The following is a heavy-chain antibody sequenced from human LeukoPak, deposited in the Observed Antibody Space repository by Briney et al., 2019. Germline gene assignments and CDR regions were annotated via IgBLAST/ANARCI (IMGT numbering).Heavy chain of an antibody. CDR1: GFTFSTSW. Sequence: GGSLRLSCAASGFTFSTSWMHWVRQVPGKGLVWVSRINSDGRSTDYAGSVKGRFTISRDNTKNTLYLQMNSLRVEDTAVYYCAHTVWSGNYFDYWGQGTLVTVSS. CDR3: AHTVWSGNYFDY. J-gene: IGHJ4*02. CDR2: INSDGRST. V-gene: IGHV3-74*01. D-gene: IGHD3-3*01.